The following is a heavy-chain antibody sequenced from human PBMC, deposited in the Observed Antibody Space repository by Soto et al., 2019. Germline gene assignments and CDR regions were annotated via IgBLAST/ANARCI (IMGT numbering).Heavy chain of an antibody. Sequence: QVQLVESGGGVVQPGRSLRLSCAASGFTFTIYGMHWVRQAPGKGLEWVAVISYDGSNKYFADSVQGRFTISRDNTKNTLYLQMNSLRPEDTAVYYCAKDAYRFGELSRTVYWGQRTLVTDSS. CDR3: AKDAYRFGELSRTVY. D-gene: IGHD3-16*02. J-gene: IGHJ4*02. CDR1: GFTFTIYG. CDR2: ISYDGSNK. V-gene: IGHV3-30*18.